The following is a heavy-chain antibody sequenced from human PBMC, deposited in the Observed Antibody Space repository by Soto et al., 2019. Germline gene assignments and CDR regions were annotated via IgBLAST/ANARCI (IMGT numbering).Heavy chain of an antibody. CDR1: GYHFISYG. CDR2: ISPYNGHA. J-gene: IGHJ5*02. V-gene: IGHV1-18*01. Sequence: QVQLVQSGAEVKNPGASVKVSCTSSGYHFISYGISWLRQAPGQGLEWMGWISPYNGHAEYAQKMQGRVTLTADTSTSTAYMESPSLTSDDTSVYYCGRERAAPANKWFDPWGQGTLVTVSS. D-gene: IGHD6-13*01. CDR3: GRERAAPANKWFDP.